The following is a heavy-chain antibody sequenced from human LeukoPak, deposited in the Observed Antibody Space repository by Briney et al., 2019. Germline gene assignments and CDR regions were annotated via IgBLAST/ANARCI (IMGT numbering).Heavy chain of an antibody. J-gene: IGHJ4*02. CDR3: ARRRYSGSSQHFDY. CDR2: SSSGSTI. D-gene: IGHD1-26*01. Sequence: PVQPLDSPSVSSSGSTIYYADSVKGRFTISRDNAKNSLYLQMNSLRAEDTAVYYCARRRYSGSSQHFDYWGQGTLVTVSS. V-gene: IGHV3-69-1*01.